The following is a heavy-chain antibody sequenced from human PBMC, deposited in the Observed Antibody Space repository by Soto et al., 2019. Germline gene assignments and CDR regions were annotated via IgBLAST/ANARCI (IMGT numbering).Heavy chain of an antibody. CDR3: AVTVVRRSTYYYGMDV. J-gene: IGHJ6*02. CDR1: GFSLSTSGVG. D-gene: IGHD3-10*01. CDR2: IYWDDDN. V-gene: IGHV2-5*02. Sequence: QITLKESGPTLVKVTQTLTLTCTFSGFSLSTSGVGVAWSRQPPGKALEWLALIYWDDDNRYSPSRKSRLTFPTHTTKNQVLLTMTNMDPVDTAPYCSAVTVVRRSTYYYGMDVWGQGTTVTVSS.